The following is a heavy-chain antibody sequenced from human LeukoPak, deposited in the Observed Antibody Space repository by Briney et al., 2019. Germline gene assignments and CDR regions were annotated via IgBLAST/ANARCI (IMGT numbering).Heavy chain of an antibody. D-gene: IGHD4-17*01. CDR3: AKGGSTSRVTTSRIVFGYYYYMDV. Sequence: GGSLRLSCAASGFTFSSHAMSWVRQAPGKGLEWVSSLSGSGGSTYHADSVKGRFSISRDNSKNTLYLQLNSLRAEDTAVYYCAKGGSTSRVTTSRIVFGYYYYMDVWGKGTPVTVSS. CDR2: LSGSGGST. CDR1: GFTFSSHA. V-gene: IGHV3-23*01. J-gene: IGHJ6*03.